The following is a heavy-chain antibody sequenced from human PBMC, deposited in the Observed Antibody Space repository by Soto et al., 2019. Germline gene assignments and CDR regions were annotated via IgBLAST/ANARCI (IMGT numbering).Heavy chain of an antibody. V-gene: IGHV3-23*01. D-gene: IGHD5-12*01. Sequence: GGSLRLSCAASGFTFSTYGMTWVRQGPGKGLEWVSVVTDNGGSTFYADSVKGRFTISRDNSKNTLFLQMNSLRAEDTAVYYCARSSGGTYPSYDDCWGQGTLVTVSS. CDR2: VTDNGGST. CDR3: ARSSGGTYPSYDDC. CDR1: GFTFSTYG. J-gene: IGHJ4*02.